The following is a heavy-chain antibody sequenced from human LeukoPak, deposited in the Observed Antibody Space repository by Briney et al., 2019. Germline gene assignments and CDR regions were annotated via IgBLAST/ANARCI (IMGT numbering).Heavy chain of an antibody. CDR3: AREWQLATSPYYYYYMDV. D-gene: IGHD6-13*01. CDR2: IYTSGST. CDR1: GGSISSYY. V-gene: IGHV4-4*07. Sequence: SETLSLTCTVSGGSISSYYWSWIRQPAGKGLEWIGRIYTSGSTNYNPSLKSRVTMSVDTSKNQFSLKLSSVTAADTAVYYCAREWQLATSPYYYYYMDVWGKGTTVTVSS. J-gene: IGHJ6*03.